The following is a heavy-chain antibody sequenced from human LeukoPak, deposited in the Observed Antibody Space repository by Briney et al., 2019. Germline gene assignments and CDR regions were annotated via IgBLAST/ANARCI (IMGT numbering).Heavy chain of an antibody. J-gene: IGHJ6*03. D-gene: IGHD3-10*01. Sequence: GASVKLSCKASGGTFSSYAISWVRQAPGQGLEWMGGIIPIFGTANYAQKFQGRVTITTDESTSTAYMELSSLRSEDTAVYYCARGQRGYYYYMDVWGKGTTVTVSS. CDR1: GGTFSSYA. CDR3: ARGQRGYYYYMDV. V-gene: IGHV1-69*05. CDR2: IIPIFGTA.